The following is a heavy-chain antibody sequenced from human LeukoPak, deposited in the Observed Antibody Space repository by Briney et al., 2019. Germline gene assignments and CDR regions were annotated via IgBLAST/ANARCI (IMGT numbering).Heavy chain of an antibody. CDR1: GFTFDDYA. Sequence: GGSLRLSCAASGFTFDDYAMHWVRQAPGKGLEWVSGISWNSGTIGYADSVKGRFTISRDNAKNSLYLQMNSLRAEDTAVYYCASSTPTPGPMYFDYWGQGTLVTVSS. CDR3: ASSTPTPGPMYFDY. J-gene: IGHJ4*02. D-gene: IGHD6-6*01. V-gene: IGHV3-9*01. CDR2: ISWNSGTI.